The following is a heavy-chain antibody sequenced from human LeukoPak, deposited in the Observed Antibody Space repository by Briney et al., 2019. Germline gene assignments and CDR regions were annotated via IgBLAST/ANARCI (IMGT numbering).Heavy chain of an antibody. CDR3: ARSSEGRYYYDSSGYSYYYYYMDV. D-gene: IGHD3-22*01. CDR2: IYYSGST. Sequence: ASETLSLTCTISGGSISSYYWSWIRQPPGKGLEWIGYIYYSGSTNYNPSLKSRVTISVDTSKNQFSLKLNSVTAADTAVYYCARSSEGRYYYDSSGYSYYYYYMDVWGKGTTVTISS. J-gene: IGHJ6*03. V-gene: IGHV4-59*01. CDR1: GGSISSYY.